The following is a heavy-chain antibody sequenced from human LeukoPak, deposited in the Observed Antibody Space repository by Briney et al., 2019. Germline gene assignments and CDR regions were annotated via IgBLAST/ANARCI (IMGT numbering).Heavy chain of an antibody. J-gene: IGHJ4*02. Sequence: GSLRLSCAASGFTFSSYAMHWVRQAPGKGLEWVAVISYDGSNKYYADSVKGRFTISRDNSKNTLYLQMNSLRAEDTAVYYCARDRVVRGVNYFDYWGQGTLVTVSS. CDR2: ISYDGSNK. CDR3: ARDRVVRGVNYFDY. V-gene: IGHV3-30-3*01. D-gene: IGHD3-10*01. CDR1: GFTFSSYA.